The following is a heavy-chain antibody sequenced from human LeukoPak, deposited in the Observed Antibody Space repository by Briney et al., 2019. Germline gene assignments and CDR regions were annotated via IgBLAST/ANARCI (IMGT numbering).Heavy chain of an antibody. CDR1: GFTFSSYG. J-gene: IGHJ4*02. CDR3: AREGTPYSSGWDGAYFDY. D-gene: IGHD6-19*01. CDR2: ISYDGSNK. Sequence: GGSLRLSCAASGFTFSSYGMHWVRQAPGKGLEWVAVISYDGSNKYYADSVKGRFTISRDNSKNTLYLQMNSLRAEDTAVYYCAREGTPYSSGWDGAYFDYWGQGTLVTVSS. V-gene: IGHV3-30*03.